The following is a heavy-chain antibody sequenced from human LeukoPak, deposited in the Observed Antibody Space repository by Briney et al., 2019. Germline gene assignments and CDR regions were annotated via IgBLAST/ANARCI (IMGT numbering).Heavy chain of an antibody. Sequence: GGSPRLSCAASGFTFSSYGMHWVRQAPGKGLEWVAVISYDGSNKYYADSVKGRFTISRDNSKNTLYLQMNSLRAEDTAVYYCAREGRPNAFDIWGQGTMVTVSS. CDR1: GFTFSSYG. CDR3: AREGRPNAFDI. J-gene: IGHJ3*02. V-gene: IGHV3-30*03. CDR2: ISYDGSNK.